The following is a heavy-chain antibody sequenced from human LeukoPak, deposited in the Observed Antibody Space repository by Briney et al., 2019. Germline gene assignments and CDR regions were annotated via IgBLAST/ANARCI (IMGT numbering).Heavy chain of an antibody. Sequence: GGSLRLSCAASGFTFSSYAMHWVRQAPGKGLEWVAVISYDGSNKYYADSVKGRFTISRDNSKNTLYLQMNSLRAEDTAVYYCARIAVAGNLDYWGQGTLGTVSA. CDR1: GFTFSSYA. V-gene: IGHV3-30*04. J-gene: IGHJ4*02. D-gene: IGHD6-19*01. CDR2: ISYDGSNK. CDR3: ARIAVAGNLDY.